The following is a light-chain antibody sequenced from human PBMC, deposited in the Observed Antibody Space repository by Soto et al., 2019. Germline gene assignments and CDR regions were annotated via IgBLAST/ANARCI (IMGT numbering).Light chain of an antibody. J-gene: IGKJ1*01. Sequence: EIVMTQSPATLSASPGERATLSCRASQSVRSNLAWYQQKPGQAPRLLIYGASTRATGIPARFSGSGSGTEFTLSIGSLQSEDFAVYDCQQYNDWPPTFGQGTKVEIK. CDR2: GAS. CDR3: QQYNDWPPT. CDR1: QSVRSN. V-gene: IGKV3-15*01.